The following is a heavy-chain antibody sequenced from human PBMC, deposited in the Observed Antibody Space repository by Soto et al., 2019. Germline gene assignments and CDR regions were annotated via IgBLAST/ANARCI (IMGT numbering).Heavy chain of an antibody. CDR3: ARRSAYSSSSDNWFDP. CDR2: IYYSGST. J-gene: IGHJ5*02. D-gene: IGHD6-6*01. V-gene: IGHV4-59*08. CDR1: GGSTSSYY. Sequence: PSETLSLTCTVSGGSTSSYYWSWIRQPPGKGLEWIGYIYYSGSTNYNPSLKSRVTISVDTSKNQFSLKLSSVTAADTAVFYCARRSAYSSSSDNWFDPWGQGTLVTVSS.